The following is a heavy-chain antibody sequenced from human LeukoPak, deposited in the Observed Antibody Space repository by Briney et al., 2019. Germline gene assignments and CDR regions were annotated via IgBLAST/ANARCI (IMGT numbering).Heavy chain of an antibody. CDR2: IYTSGST. J-gene: IGHJ6*03. CDR3: ARASSPGGYYYYYYYMDV. V-gene: IGHV4-4*07. Sequence: SETLSLTCTVSGGSISSYYWSWIRQPAGKGLEWIGRIYTSGSTNYNPSLKSRVTMSVDTSKNQFSLKLSSVTAADTAVYYCARASSPGGYYYYYYYMDVWGKGTTVTISS. D-gene: IGHD2-15*01. CDR1: GGSISSYY.